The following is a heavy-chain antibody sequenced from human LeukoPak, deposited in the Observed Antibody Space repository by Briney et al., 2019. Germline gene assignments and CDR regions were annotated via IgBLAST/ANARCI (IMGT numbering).Heavy chain of an antibody. CDR2: IYYSGST. V-gene: IGHV4-59*08. CDR3: ARHHIAVAGTDFDY. Sequence: PSETLSLTCTVSGGSISSYYWSWIRQPPGKGLEWIGYIYYSGSTNYNPSLKSRVTISVDTSKNQFSLKLSSVTAADTAVYYCARHHIAVAGTDFDYWGQGTLVTVSS. J-gene: IGHJ4*02. CDR1: GGSISSYY. D-gene: IGHD6-19*01.